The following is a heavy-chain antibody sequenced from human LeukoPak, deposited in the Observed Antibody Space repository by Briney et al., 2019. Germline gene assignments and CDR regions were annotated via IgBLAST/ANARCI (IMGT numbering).Heavy chain of an antibody. Sequence: SETLSLTCTVSGGSISSYYWSWIRQPPGKGLEWIGYIYYSGSTNYNPSLKSRVTISVDTSKNQFSLKLSSVTAADTAVHYCARGGADDFWSGYYPNWFDPWGQGTLVTVSS. V-gene: IGHV4-59*01. J-gene: IGHJ5*02. CDR3: ARGGADDFWSGYYPNWFDP. CDR2: IYYSGST. CDR1: GGSISSYY. D-gene: IGHD3-3*01.